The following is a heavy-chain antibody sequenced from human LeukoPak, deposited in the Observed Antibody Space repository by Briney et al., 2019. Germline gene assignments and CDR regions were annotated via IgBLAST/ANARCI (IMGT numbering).Heavy chain of an antibody. J-gene: IGHJ4*02. Sequence: GGSLRLSCAASGFTFSNAWMSWVRQAPGKGLGWVSAISGSGGSTYYADSVKGRFTISRDNSKNTLYLQMNSLRAEDTAVYYCAKVSLGYYFDYWGQGTLVTVSS. D-gene: IGHD7-27*01. CDR1: GFTFSNAW. V-gene: IGHV3-23*01. CDR2: ISGSGGST. CDR3: AKVSLGYYFDY.